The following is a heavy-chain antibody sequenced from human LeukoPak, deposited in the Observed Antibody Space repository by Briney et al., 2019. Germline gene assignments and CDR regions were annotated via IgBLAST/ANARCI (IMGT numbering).Heavy chain of an antibody. V-gene: IGHV5-51*01. D-gene: IGHD2-21*02. CDR1: GYSFTSYW. J-gene: IGHJ4*02. CDR2: IYPGDSDT. Sequence: GESLKISYKGSGYSFTSYWIGWVRQMPGKGLEWMGIIYPGDSDTRYSPSFQGQVTISADKSISTAYLQWSSLKASDTAMYYCARRTYCGGDCSYFDYWGQGTLVTVSS. CDR3: ARRTYCGGDCSYFDY.